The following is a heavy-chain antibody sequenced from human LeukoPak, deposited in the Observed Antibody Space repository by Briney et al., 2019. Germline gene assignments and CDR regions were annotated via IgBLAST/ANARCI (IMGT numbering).Heavy chain of an antibody. CDR3: SRSDGASDFDY. V-gene: IGHV6-1*01. Sequence: SQTLSLTCAISGDSVSSNRASWTWIRQSPSRGLEWLGRTYYRSKWSNDYAVSLKSRISINPDTSKNQFSLQLNSVTPEDTAVYYCSRSDGASDFDYWGQGTLVTVSS. D-gene: IGHD5-24*01. J-gene: IGHJ4*02. CDR1: GDSVSSNRAS. CDR2: TYYRSKWSN.